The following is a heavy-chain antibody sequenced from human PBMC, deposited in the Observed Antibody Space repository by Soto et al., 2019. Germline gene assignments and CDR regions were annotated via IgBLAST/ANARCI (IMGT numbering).Heavy chain of an antibody. J-gene: IGHJ3*02. CDR1: GYSFTSYW. CDR2: FDPGDGET. V-gene: IGHV1-24*01. Sequence: GESLKISCKGSGYSFTSYWIGWVRQMPGKGLEWMGGFDPGDGETIYAQKFQGRVTMTEDTSTDTAYMELSSLRSEDTAVYYCATRIRIARPSAFDIWGQGTMVTVSS. CDR3: ATRIRIARPSAFDI. D-gene: IGHD6-6*01.